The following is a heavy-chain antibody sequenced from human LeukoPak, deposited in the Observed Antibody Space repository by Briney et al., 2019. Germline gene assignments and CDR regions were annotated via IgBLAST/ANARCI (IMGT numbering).Heavy chain of an antibody. CDR3: GRDRALTTATMVDY. CDR2: IYYSGST. D-gene: IGHD4-17*01. V-gene: IGHV4-59*01. J-gene: IGHJ4*02. CDR1: GGSISSYY. Sequence: SETLSLTCTVSGGSISSYYWSWIRQPPGKGLEWIGYIYYSGSTNYNPSLKSRVTISVDTSKNQFSLKLSSVTAADTAVYYCGRDRALTTATMVDYWGQGTLVTVSS.